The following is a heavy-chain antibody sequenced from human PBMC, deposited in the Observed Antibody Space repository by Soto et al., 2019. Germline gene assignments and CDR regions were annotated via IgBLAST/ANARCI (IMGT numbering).Heavy chain of an antibody. V-gene: IGHV3-23*01. D-gene: IGHD6-19*01. Sequence: VQLLESGGGLVQPGGSLRLSCAASGFTFSNYAMSWVRQAPGKGLEWVSGISGSGGSTYYADSVKGRFTISRDKSKNTLYLQMNSLRDEDTAVYHCATETGAGDAFDIWGQGTKVTVSS. J-gene: IGHJ3*02. CDR2: ISGSGGST. CDR1: GFTFSNYA. CDR3: ATETGAGDAFDI.